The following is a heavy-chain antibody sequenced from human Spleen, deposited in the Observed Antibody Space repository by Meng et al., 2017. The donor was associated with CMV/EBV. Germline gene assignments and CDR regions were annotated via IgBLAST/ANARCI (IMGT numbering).Heavy chain of an antibody. J-gene: IGHJ4*02. Sequence: ASVFTFSSCAMSWVRQAPGKGLAWISVISGNSVTTFCADSMKGRFTISRDNSKNTLYLQMNDLRGEDTAVYYCAKGAEYSSSWDDYWGQGTLVTVSS. D-gene: IGHD6-13*01. CDR3: AKGAEYSSSWDDY. V-gene: IGHV3-23*01. CDR2: ISGNSVTT. CDR1: VFTFSSCA.